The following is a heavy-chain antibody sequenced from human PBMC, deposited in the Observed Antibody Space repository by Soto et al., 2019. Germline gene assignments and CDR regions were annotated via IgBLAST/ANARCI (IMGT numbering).Heavy chain of an antibody. D-gene: IGHD4-17*01. J-gene: IGHJ4*02. Sequence: QVHLVESGGGVVQPGRSLRLSCAASGLTFSNYAMHWVRQAPGKGLEWVAFISYDGTNRCYPDSVKGRFTLSRDNSKKPLYREVNSKEPEERAGYDCARVSESTASTGCGGSATYYWGQGTLGTVFS. CDR1: GLTFSNYA. V-gene: IGHV3-30-3*01. CDR2: ISYDGTNR. CDR3: ARVSESTASTGCGGSATYY.